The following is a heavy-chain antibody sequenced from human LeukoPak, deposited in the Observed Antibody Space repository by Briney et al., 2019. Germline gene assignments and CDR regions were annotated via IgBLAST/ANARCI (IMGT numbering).Heavy chain of an antibody. CDR2: IRYDGSNK. CDR3: AKGRLDYGDYYVDD. J-gene: IGHJ4*02. Sequence: PGGSLRLSCAASGFTFSSYGMHWVRQAPGKGLEWVAFIRYDGSNKYYADSVKGRFTISRDNSKNTLYLQMNSLRAKDTSLYYCAKGRLDYGDYYVDDWGQGTLVTVSS. D-gene: IGHD2-21*02. V-gene: IGHV3-30*02. CDR1: GFTFSSYG.